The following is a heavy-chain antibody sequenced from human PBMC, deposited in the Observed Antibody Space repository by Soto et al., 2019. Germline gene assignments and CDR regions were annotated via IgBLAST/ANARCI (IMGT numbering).Heavy chain of an antibody. D-gene: IGHD3-10*01. CDR1: GFTFSSYA. CDR3: ATGAYYYGIDV. V-gene: IGHV3-30-3*01. CDR2: ISYDGSNK. Sequence: QVQLVESGGGVVQPGRSLRLSCAASGFTFSSYAMHWVRQAPGKGLEWVAVISYDGSNKYYADSVKGRFTISRDNSKNTLYLQMNSLRAEDPAGYYCATGAYYYGIDVWGQGTTVTVSS. J-gene: IGHJ6*02.